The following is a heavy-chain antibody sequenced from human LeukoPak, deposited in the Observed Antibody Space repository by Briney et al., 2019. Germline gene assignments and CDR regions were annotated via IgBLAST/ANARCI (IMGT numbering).Heavy chain of an antibody. J-gene: IGHJ3*02. V-gene: IGHV3-7*01. CDR2: IKQDGSEK. CDR1: GFTFSSYW. D-gene: IGHD3-9*01. CDR3: AREFIPYYDILTAYAFDI. Sequence: GGSLRLSCAASGFTFSSYWMRWVRQAPGKGLEWVANIKQDGSEKYYVDSVKGRFTISRDNAKNSLYLQMNSLRAEDTAVYYCAREFIPYYDILTAYAFDIWGQGTMVTVSS.